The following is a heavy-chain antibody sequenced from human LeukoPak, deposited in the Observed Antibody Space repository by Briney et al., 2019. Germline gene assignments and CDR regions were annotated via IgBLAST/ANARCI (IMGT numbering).Heavy chain of an antibody. CDR2: IYYSGST. Sequence: SETLSLTCTVPGGSISSYYWSWIRQPPGKGLEWIGYIYYSGSTNYNPSLKSRVTISVDTSKNQFSLKLSSVTAADTAVYYCARAGGWLQNDYWGQGTLVTVSS. CDR1: GGSISSYY. D-gene: IGHD5-24*01. V-gene: IGHV4-59*01. CDR3: ARAGGWLQNDY. J-gene: IGHJ4*02.